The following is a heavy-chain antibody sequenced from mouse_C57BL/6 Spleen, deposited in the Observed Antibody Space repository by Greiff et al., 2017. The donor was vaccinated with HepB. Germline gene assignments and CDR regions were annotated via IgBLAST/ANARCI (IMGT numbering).Heavy chain of an antibody. CDR1: GYTFTDYN. CDR2: INPNNGGT. D-gene: IGHD4-1*01. Sequence: EVQLQQSGPELVKPGASVKMSCKASGYTFTDYNMHWVKQSHGKSLEWIGYINPNNGGTSYNQKFKGKATLTVNKSSSTAYMELRSLTSEDSAVYYCARWGWANWEIGFAYWGQGTLVTVSA. CDR3: ARWGWANWEIGFAY. V-gene: IGHV1-22*01. J-gene: IGHJ3*01.